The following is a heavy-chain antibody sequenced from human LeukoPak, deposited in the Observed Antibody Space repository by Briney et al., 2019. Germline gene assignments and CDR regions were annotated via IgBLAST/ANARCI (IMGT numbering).Heavy chain of an antibody. CDR2: TYTNTGNP. CDR3: AREYIGPTLGDYDSGSYIDY. J-gene: IGHJ4*02. Sequence: GASVKVSCKASGYTFTSYYMHWVRQAPGQGLEWMGWTYTNTGNPTYAQGFTGRFVFSLDTSVSTAYLQISSLKAEDTAVYYCAREYIGPTLGDYDSGSYIDYWGLGTLVTVSS. D-gene: IGHD3-10*01. V-gene: IGHV7-4-1*02. CDR1: GYTFTSYY.